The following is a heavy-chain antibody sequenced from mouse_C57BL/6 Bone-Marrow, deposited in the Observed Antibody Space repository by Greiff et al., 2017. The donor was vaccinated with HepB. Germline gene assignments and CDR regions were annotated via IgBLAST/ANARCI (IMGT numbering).Heavy chain of an antibody. CDR2: IYPRSGNT. Sequence: VQLQQSGAELARPGASVKLSCKASGYTFTSYGISWVKQRTGQGLEWIGEIYPRSGNTYYNEKFKGKATLTADKSSSTAYMELRSLTSEDSAVYFCVTGTRVDYWGQGTLVTVSA. V-gene: IGHV1-81*01. D-gene: IGHD4-1*01. CDR1: GYTFTSYG. CDR3: VTGTRVDY. J-gene: IGHJ3*01.